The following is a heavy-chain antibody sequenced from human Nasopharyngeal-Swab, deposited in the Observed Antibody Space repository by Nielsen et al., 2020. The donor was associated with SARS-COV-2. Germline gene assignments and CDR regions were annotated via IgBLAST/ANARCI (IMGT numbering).Heavy chain of an antibody. V-gene: IGHV5-51*01. Sequence: GESLKISCKGSGYSFTTYWIGWVRQMPGKGLEWMGIIYPGDSNTRYSPSFQGQVTISVDKYSSTAYLQWSGLKASDTAIYYCARPMRPMGHYYFGMDVWGHGTTVTVSS. CDR3: ARPMRPMGHYYFGMDV. CDR1: GYSFTTYW. J-gene: IGHJ6*02. CDR2: IYPGDSNT. D-gene: IGHD1-26*01.